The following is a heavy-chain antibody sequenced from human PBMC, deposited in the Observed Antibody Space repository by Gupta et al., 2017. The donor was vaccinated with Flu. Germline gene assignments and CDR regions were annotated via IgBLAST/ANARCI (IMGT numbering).Heavy chain of an antibody. J-gene: IGHJ6*02. CDR2: VSFDGSDE. CDR1: RLNLHNYV. Sequence: QVQLVESGGGVVQPGRSLRLSCAASRLNLHNYVMHWVRQAPGKGLEWVALVSFDGSDEYYSDSVKGRFSISRDTSKSTVYLQMNSLRGEDTAVYYCAKADAFWNGVRQVGYQGLDVWGQGTTVTVSS. D-gene: IGHD3-3*01. V-gene: IGHV3-30*18. CDR3: AKADAFWNGVRQVGYQGLDV.